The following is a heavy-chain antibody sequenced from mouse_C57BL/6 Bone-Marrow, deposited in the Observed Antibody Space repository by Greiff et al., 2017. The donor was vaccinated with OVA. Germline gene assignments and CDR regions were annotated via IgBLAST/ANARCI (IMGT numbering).Heavy chain of an antibody. D-gene: IGHD1-1*01. CDR2: ISDGGSYT. V-gene: IGHV5-4*01. Sequence: EVKVVESGGGLVKPGGSLKLSCAASGFTFSSYAMSWVRQTPEKRLEWVATISDGGSYTYYPDNVKGRFTISRDNAKNNLYLQMSHLKSEDTAMYDCARDRHYYGSSPCAYWGQGTLVTVSA. CDR3: ARDRHYYGSSPCAY. J-gene: IGHJ3*01. CDR1: GFTFSSYA.